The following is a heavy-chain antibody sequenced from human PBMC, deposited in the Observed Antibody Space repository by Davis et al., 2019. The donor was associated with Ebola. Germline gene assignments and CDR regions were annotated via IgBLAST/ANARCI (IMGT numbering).Heavy chain of an antibody. Sequence: GESLKISCAASGFTFSGSAMHWVRQASGKGLEWVGGIRSKANSYATAYAASVKGRFTISRDDSKNTAYLQMNSLKTEDTAVYYCTGSDGDYDYWGQGTLVTVSS. CDR3: TGSDGDYDY. V-gene: IGHV3-73*01. D-gene: IGHD4-17*01. CDR1: GFTFSGSA. CDR2: IRSKANSYAT. J-gene: IGHJ4*02.